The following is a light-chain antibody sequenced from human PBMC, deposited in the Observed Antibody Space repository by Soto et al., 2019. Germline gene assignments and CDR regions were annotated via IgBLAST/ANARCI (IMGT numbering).Light chain of an antibody. V-gene: IGKV3-11*01. CDR3: QQRSNWPLT. CDR1: QSVSSS. CDR2: DTS. J-gene: IGKJ3*01. Sequence: IVVTQSPATLSVSPGERVTLSCRASQSVSSSLAWYQQRPGQAPRLLIYDTSTRAAGIAARFSGSGSGTEFTLTISSLEPEDSAVYYCQQRSNWPLTFGPGTKVDIK.